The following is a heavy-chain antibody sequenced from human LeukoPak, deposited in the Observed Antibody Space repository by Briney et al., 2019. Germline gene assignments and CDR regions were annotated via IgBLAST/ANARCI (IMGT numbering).Heavy chain of an antibody. J-gene: IGHJ5*02. Sequence: PSETLSLTCTVSGGSISSSRYYWGWIRQPPGKGLEWIGSIFYSGSTYYNPSLKSRVTISVDMSKNQFSLRLSSVTAADTAVYYCARGYSFGPYNWFDPWGQGTLVTVSS. V-gene: IGHV4-39*01. D-gene: IGHD5-18*01. CDR1: GGSISSSRYY. CDR2: IFYSGST. CDR3: ARGYSFGPYNWFDP.